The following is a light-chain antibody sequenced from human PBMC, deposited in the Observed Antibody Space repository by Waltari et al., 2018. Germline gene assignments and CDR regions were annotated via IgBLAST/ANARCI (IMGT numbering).Light chain of an antibody. J-gene: IGLJ2*01. CDR3: QVWDNYYDQGV. Sequence: QSALTQPPSASGSPGQSVTISCTGTSSDVGAYNFVSWHQQHPGKAPNLMLYEVSKRPAGVPVRFSGSKSGTTASLIVSGLQAEDEADYYCQVWDNYYDQGVFGGGTKLTVL. V-gene: IGLV2-8*01. CDR1: SSDVGAYNF. CDR2: EVS.